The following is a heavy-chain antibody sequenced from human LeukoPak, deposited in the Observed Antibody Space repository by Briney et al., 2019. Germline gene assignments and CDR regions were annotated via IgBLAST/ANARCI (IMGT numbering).Heavy chain of an antibody. D-gene: IGHD6-13*01. V-gene: IGHV3-53*01. Sequence: GRSLRLSCAASGFTFDDYAMHWVRQAPGKGLEWVSVIYSGGSTYYADSVKGRFTISRDNSKNTLYLQMNSLRAEDTAVYYCASEAAAGDYWGQGTLVTVSS. CDR3: ASEAAAGDY. CDR1: GFTFDDYA. J-gene: IGHJ4*02. CDR2: IYSGGST.